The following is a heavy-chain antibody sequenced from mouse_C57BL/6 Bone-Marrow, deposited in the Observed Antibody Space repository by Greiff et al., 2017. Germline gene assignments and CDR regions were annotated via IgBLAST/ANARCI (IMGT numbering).Heavy chain of an antibody. CDR3: AREDWSWFAD. V-gene: IGHV1-69*01. CDR1: GYTFTSYW. Sequence: QVQLQQPGAELVMPGASVKLSCKASGYTFTSYWMHWVKQRPGQGLEWIGEIDPSDSYTNYNQKFKGKSTVTVDKSSSTAYMRLSSLTSEDSAVXYWAREDWSWFADWGQGTLVTVSA. D-gene: IGHD4-1*01. J-gene: IGHJ3*01. CDR2: IDPSDSYT.